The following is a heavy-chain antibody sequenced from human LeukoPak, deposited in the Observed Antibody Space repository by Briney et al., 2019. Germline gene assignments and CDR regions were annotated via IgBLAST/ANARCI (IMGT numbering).Heavy chain of an antibody. Sequence: GGSLRLSCAASGFTFSSYWMSWVRQAPGKGLEWVANIKQDGSEKYYVDSVKGRFTISRDNAKNSLYLQMNSLRAEDTAVYYCARGARQWLVPDFDYSGQGTLVTVSS. CDR1: GFTFSSYW. CDR2: IKQDGSEK. J-gene: IGHJ4*02. CDR3: ARGARQWLVPDFDY. V-gene: IGHV3-7*01. D-gene: IGHD6-19*01.